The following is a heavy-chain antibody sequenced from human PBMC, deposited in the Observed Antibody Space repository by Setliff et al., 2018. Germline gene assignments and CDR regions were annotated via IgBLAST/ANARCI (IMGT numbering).Heavy chain of an antibody. D-gene: IGHD2-21*01. CDR2: XXXXGTT. CDR3: ARVALVVVIRNAFDI. J-gene: IGHJ3*02. V-gene: IGHV4-31*03. CDR1: GGSISSGGYY. Sequence: PSETLSLTCTVSGGSISSGGYYWSWIRQHPGKGLEWIGXXXXXGTTYYNPSLXXRVTISVDTSKNQFSLKLSSVTAADTAVYYCARVALVVVIRNAFDIWGQGTMVTVSS.